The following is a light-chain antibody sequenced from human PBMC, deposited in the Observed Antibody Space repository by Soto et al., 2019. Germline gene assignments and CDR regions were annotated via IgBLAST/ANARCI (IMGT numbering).Light chain of an antibody. J-gene: IGKJ1*01. V-gene: IGKV2-24*01. Sequence: EIVMTQTPLSAPVTLGQSASISCRSSQSLVHSDRNTYLSWFHQRPGHPPRLLIYKVSNRFSGVPERLGCSGSGNYLTLRIDRVEADDVALYYCMQPSHFQWTVGQGPKVDIK. CDR3: MQPSHFQWT. CDR2: KVS. CDR1: QSLVHSDRNTY.